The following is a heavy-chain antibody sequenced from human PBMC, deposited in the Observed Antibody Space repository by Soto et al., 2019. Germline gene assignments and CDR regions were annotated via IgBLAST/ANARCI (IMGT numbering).Heavy chain of an antibody. D-gene: IGHD2-15*01. J-gene: IGHJ4*02. CDR3: ARGEVVTIHFDY. CDR1: GFTFSSYS. CDR2: ISSSSSYI. Sequence: GGSLRLSCAASGFTFSSYSMNWVRQAPGKGLEWVSSISSSSSYIYYADSVKGRFTISRDNAKNSLYLQMNSLRAEDTAVYYCARGEVVTIHFDYWGQGTLVTVSS. V-gene: IGHV3-21*01.